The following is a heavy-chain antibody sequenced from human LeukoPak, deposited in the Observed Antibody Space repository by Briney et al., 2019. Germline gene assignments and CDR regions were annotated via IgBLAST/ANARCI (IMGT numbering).Heavy chain of an antibody. J-gene: IGHJ2*01. CDR1: GYTFTSYD. CDR2: SNPNSGGT. V-gene: IGHV1-2*06. CDR3: ARDARIAAAGPSGWYFDL. D-gene: IGHD6-13*01. Sequence: ASVKVSCKASGYTFTSYDINWVRQATGQGLEWMGRSNPNSGGTNYAQQFQGRVTMTRDTSISTAYMELSRLRSDDTAVYYCARDARIAAAGPSGWYFDLWGRGTLVTVSS.